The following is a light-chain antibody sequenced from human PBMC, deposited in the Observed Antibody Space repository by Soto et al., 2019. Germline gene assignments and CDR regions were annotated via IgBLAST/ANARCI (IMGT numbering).Light chain of an antibody. V-gene: IGLV3-21*02. Sequence: SYELTQPPSVSVAPGQTARITCGGNNIGSKSVHWYQQKPGQAPVLVVYDDSDRPSGIPERFSGSNSWNTATLTISRVEDGDEADYYCQVWDSSSDHVVFGGGTKVTVL. CDR1: NIGSKS. J-gene: IGLJ2*01. CDR3: QVWDSSSDHVV. CDR2: DDS.